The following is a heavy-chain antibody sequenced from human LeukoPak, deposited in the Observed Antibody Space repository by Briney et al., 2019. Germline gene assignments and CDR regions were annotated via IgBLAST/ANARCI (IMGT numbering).Heavy chain of an antibody. D-gene: IGHD3/OR15-3a*01. CDR3: STDSYDL. CDR1: GFTYSNAW. V-gene: IGHV3-15*01. J-gene: IGHJ4*01. CDR2: ILRKTDGGTT. Sequence: GGSLRLSCAASGFTYSNAWMTWVRQAPGKGLEWVGRILRKTDGGTTDYAAPVKGRFSISRDDSKNTLYLQMNSLKTEDTAVYYCSTDSYDLWGHGTLVLVSS.